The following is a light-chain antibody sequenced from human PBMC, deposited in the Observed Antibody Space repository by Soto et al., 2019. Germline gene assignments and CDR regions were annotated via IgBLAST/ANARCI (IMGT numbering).Light chain of an antibody. CDR1: SSDVGGYNY. J-gene: IGLJ1*01. V-gene: IGLV2-14*01. CDR3: SSYTSSSTLGV. CDR2: DVS. Sequence: LTQPASVSGSPGQSITISCNGTSSDVGGYNYVSWYQQHPGKAPKLMIYDVSNRPSGVSNRFSGSKSGNTASLTISGLLAEDEADYYCSSYTSSSTLGVFGTGTKVTVL.